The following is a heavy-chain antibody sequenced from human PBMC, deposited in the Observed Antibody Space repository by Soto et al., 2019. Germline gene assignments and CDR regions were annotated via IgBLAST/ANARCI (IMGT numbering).Heavy chain of an antibody. V-gene: IGHV4-34*01. CDR2: INHSGST. D-gene: IGHD5-18*01. Sequence: SETLSLTCAVYGGSFIGYYWSWIRQPPGKGLEWIGEINHSGSTNYNPSLKSRVTISVDTSKNQFSLKLSSVTAADTAVYYCARGRGGDTAMPSNWFDPWGQGTLVTVS. J-gene: IGHJ5*02. CDR1: GGSFIGYY. CDR3: ARGRGGDTAMPSNWFDP.